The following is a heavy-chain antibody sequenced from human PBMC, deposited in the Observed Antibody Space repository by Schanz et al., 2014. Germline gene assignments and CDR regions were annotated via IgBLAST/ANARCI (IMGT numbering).Heavy chain of an antibody. CDR2: IATSSSTR. V-gene: IGHV3-48*01. CDR3: ARLPVGYGSGIWDV. J-gene: IGHJ6*02. D-gene: IGHD3-10*01. Sequence: EVRLVESGGGLVQPGGSLRLSCEASGFDFNSYSMNWVRQAPGKGLEWLSYIATSSSTRHYADSVKGRVTSSRDNAKISVSLQMNSLRAEDTAVYYCARLPVGYGSGIWDVWGQGTSVTVSS. CDR1: GFDFNSYS.